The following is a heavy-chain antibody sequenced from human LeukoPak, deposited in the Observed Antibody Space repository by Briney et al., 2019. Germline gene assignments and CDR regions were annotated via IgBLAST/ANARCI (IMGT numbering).Heavy chain of an antibody. D-gene: IGHD1-20*01. Sequence: GGSLRLSCAATGFTFSSNGMHWVRQAPGKGLEWVALISYDGRNKYYVDSVKGRFTISRDNSKNTVYLQMNSLRVEDTAVYYCAKDHRRGNYIWTFDYWGQGTLVTVSS. V-gene: IGHV3-30*18. CDR1: GFTFSSNG. CDR3: AKDHRRGNYIWTFDY. J-gene: IGHJ4*02. CDR2: ISYDGRNK.